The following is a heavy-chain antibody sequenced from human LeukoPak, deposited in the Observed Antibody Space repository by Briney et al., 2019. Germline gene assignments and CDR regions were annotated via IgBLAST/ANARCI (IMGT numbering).Heavy chain of an antibody. Sequence: PGRSLRLSCAASGFTFSSYAMHWVRQAPGKGLEWVAVISYDGSNKYYADSVKGRFTISRDTSRNTLYLQMNSLRAEDTAVYYCAKTGGPWDWGQGTLVIVSS. J-gene: IGHJ4*02. CDR2: ISYDGSNK. CDR3: AKTGGPWD. D-gene: IGHD3-10*01. V-gene: IGHV3-30*14. CDR1: GFTFSSYA.